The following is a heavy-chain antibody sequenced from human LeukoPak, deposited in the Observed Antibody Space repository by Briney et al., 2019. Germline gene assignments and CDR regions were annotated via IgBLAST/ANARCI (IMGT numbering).Heavy chain of an antibody. Sequence: GGSLRLSCAASGFTFSNYGMHWVRQAPGKGLEWVSSVSNSGDYIHYADSVKGRFTISRDNSKNSLYLQMNSLRAEDTAVYYCARALIGYYFDYWGQGTLVTVSS. J-gene: IGHJ4*02. CDR3: ARALIGYYFDY. V-gene: IGHV3-21*06. CDR1: GFTFSNYG. D-gene: IGHD2-8*01. CDR2: VSNSGDYI.